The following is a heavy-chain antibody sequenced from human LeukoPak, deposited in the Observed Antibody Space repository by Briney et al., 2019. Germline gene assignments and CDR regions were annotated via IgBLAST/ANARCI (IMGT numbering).Heavy chain of an antibody. Sequence: HPGGSLRLSCLTSGFTFSTNAMSWVRQAPGKGLEWVSAISGSGGSTYYADSVKGRFTISRDNSKNTLYLQMNSLRAEDTAVYYCAKGDKVTGSYYVWDYYYYGMDVWGQGTTVTVSS. V-gene: IGHV3-23*01. CDR1: GFTFSTNA. D-gene: IGHD1-26*01. CDR3: AKGDKVTGSYYVWDYYYYGMDV. CDR2: ISGSGGST. J-gene: IGHJ6*02.